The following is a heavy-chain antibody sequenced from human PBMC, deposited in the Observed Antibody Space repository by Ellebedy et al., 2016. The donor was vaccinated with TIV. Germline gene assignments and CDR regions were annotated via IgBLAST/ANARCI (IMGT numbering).Heavy chain of an antibody. D-gene: IGHD4-17*01. V-gene: IGHV3-7*03. CDR3: ARDGAYGDYAPGQYGMDV. J-gene: IGHJ6*02. CDR1: GFSFSSYW. CDR2: IRQDGSK. Sequence: GGSLRLSCVASGFSFSSYWMSWVRQAPGKGLEWVANIRQDGSKNYVDSVKGRFTIARDNAQNSLYLQMNRLRVEDTAVYYCARDGAYGDYAPGQYGMDVWGQGTTVIVS.